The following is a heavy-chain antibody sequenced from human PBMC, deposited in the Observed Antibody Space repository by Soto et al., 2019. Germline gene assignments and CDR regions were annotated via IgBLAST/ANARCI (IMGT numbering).Heavy chain of an antibody. CDR1: GGSISSSSYY. CDR2: IYYSGST. V-gene: IGHV4-39*01. CDR3: SGSSGYYRFDY. D-gene: IGHD3-22*01. Sequence: QLQLQESGPGLVKPSETLSLTCTVSGGSISSSSYYWGWIRQPPGKGLEWIGSIYYSGSTYYNPSLKSRVTISVDTSKNQFSLKLSSVTAADTAVYYCSGSSGYYRFDYWGQGTLVTVSS. J-gene: IGHJ4*02.